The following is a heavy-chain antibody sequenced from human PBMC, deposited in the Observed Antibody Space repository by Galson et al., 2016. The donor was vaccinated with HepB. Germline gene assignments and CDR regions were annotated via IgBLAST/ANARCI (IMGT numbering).Heavy chain of an antibody. V-gene: IGHV1-69*13. D-gene: IGHD1-14*01. CDR1: GGTFSSYA. Sequence: SVKVSCKASGGTFSSYAFSWVRQAPGHGLEWVGGIGPMFDTVNYAQKFQGRVTITADGSTSTAYMDLSSLRSEDTAIYYCARLTLPGICCYFYYWGQGTLVTVSS. J-gene: IGHJ4*02. CDR2: IGPMFDTV. CDR3: ARLTLPGICCYFYY.